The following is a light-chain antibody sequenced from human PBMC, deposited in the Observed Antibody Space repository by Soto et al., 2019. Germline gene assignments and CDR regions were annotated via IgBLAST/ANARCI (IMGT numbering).Light chain of an antibody. CDR3: TSYIASYVI. CDR2: EGT. V-gene: IGLV2-23*01. J-gene: IGLJ2*01. Sequence: QSALTQPASVSGSPGQSITISCTGTSSDVGSYDLVSWYQQHPGKSPQLMIYEGTKRPSGVSNRFSGSKSGKAASLTISGLQAEDEADYYCTSYIASYVILGGGTKLTVL. CDR1: SSDVGSYDL.